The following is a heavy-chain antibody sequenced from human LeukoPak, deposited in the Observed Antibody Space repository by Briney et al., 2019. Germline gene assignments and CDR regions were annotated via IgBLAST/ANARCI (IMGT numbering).Heavy chain of an antibody. D-gene: IGHD6-19*01. J-gene: IGHJ4*02. CDR2: ISWNSGSI. CDR3: AKDSENIAVAGVDY. V-gene: IGHV3-9*01. CDR1: GFTFDDYA. Sequence: PGRSLRLSCAASGFTFDDYAMHWVRQAPGKGLEWVSGISWNSGSIGYADSVKGRFTISRDNAKNSLYLQMNSLRAEDTALYYCAKDSENIAVAGVDYWGQGTLVTVSS.